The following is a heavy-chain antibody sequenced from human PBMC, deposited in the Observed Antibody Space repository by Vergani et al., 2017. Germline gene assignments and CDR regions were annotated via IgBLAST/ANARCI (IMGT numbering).Heavy chain of an antibody. CDR3: ARGGLVYCSSTSCYPKPRKYWYFDL. D-gene: IGHD2-2*01. CDR2: INHSGST. CDR1: GRSFSGYY. J-gene: IGHJ2*01. Sequence: QVQLQQWGAGLLKPSETLSLTCAVYGRSFSGYYWSWIRQPPGKGLEWIGEINHSGSTNYNPSLKSGVTISVDTSKNQFSLKLSSVTAAETAVYYCARGGLVYCSSTSCYPKPRKYWYFDLWGRGTLVTVSS. V-gene: IGHV4-34*01.